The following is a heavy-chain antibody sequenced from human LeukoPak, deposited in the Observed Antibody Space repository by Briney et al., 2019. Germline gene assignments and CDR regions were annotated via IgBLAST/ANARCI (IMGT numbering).Heavy chain of an antibody. CDR2: FYPEDGET. D-gene: IGHD3-10*01. CDR3: AASYYYGSGSYDYYYYMDV. V-gene: IGHV1-24*01. J-gene: IGHJ6*03. Sequence: GASVTVSCKVSGYTLTELSMHWVRQAPGKGLEWMGGFYPEDGETIYAQKFQGRVTMTEDTSTDTAYMELSSLRSEDTAVYYCAASYYYGSGSYDYYYYMDVWGKGTTVTVSS. CDR1: GYTLTELS.